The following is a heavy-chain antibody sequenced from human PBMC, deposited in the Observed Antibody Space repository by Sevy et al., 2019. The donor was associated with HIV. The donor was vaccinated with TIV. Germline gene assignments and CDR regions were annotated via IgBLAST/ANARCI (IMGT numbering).Heavy chain of an antibody. V-gene: IGHV3-9*01. J-gene: IGHJ6*02. CDR1: GFTFDDFA. Sequence: GGSLRLSCAASGFTFDDFAMHWVRQVPGKGLEWVSGISWNRGSIGYADSVRGRFTISRDNAKNSLSLQMNSLRAEDTALYYCAKGPKASHGDYSYGMDVWGQGTTVTVSS. CDR3: AKGPKASHGDYSYGMDV. D-gene: IGHD3-10*01. CDR2: ISWNRGSI.